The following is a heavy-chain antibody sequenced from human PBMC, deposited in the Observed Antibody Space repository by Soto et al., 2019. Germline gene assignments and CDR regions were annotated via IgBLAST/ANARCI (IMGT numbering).Heavy chain of an antibody. Sequence: SVKVSCKASGGTFSSYAISWVRQAPGQGLEWMGGIIPIFGTANYAQKFQGRVTITADESTSTAYMELSSLRSEDTAVYYCAEGTSNYYDSSGYSDYYYYGLDVWGQGTTVTVSS. CDR3: AEGTSNYYDSSGYSDYYYYGLDV. CDR2: IIPIFGTA. V-gene: IGHV1-69*13. J-gene: IGHJ6*02. D-gene: IGHD3-22*01. CDR1: GGTFSSYA.